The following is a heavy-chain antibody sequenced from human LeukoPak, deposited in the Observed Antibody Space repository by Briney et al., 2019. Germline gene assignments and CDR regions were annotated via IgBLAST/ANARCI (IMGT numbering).Heavy chain of an antibody. CDR3: ARLPLGAFGEVLNFDY. CDR1: GEFFSGDF. CDR2: INHSGTT. J-gene: IGHJ4*02. Sequence: SETLSLTCGVHGEFFSGDFWSWIRQPPGKGLEWIGDINHSGTTKYNPSLKSRVTISMDTSKNQFSLRVHSVTAADTAVYYCARLPLGAFGEVLNFDYRGQGSLVTVSS. V-gene: IGHV4-34*01. D-gene: IGHD3-10*01.